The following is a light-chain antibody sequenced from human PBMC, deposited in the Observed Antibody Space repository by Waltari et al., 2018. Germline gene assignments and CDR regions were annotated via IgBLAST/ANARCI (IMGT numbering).Light chain of an antibody. CDR2: GVS. Sequence: ETMMTQSPATLSVSPGERATLSCLSSQSISSNLAWYQQKPGQAPRLLIFGVSTRATGIPARFSGSGSGTEFTLTISSLEEEDFGIYYCQQYNKGPPEMYTFGQGTKLEI. J-gene: IGKJ2*01. CDR1: QSISSN. V-gene: IGKV3D-15*01. CDR3: QQYNKGPPEMYT.